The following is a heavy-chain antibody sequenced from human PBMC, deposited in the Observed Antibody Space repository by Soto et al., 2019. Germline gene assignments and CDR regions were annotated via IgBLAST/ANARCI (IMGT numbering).Heavy chain of an antibody. CDR1: GYTFTSYG. Sequence: ASVKVSCKASGYTFTSYGISWVRQAPGQGLEWMGWISAYNGNTNYAQKLQGRVTMTTDTSTSTAYMELRSLRSDDTAVYYCARDSSSWFLNNWFDPWGQGTLVTVSS. CDR3: ARDSSSWFLNNWFDP. V-gene: IGHV1-18*01. D-gene: IGHD6-13*01. CDR2: ISAYNGNT. J-gene: IGHJ5*02.